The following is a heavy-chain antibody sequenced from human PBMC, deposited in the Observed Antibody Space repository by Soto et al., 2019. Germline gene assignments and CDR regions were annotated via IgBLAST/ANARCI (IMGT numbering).Heavy chain of an antibody. CDR3: ARDGSIAARFPGYMDV. D-gene: IGHD6-6*01. J-gene: IGHJ6*03. V-gene: IGHV3-48*01. Sequence: GGSLRLSCAASGFTFSSYSMNWVRQAPGKGLEWVSYISSSSSTIYYADSVKGRFTISRDNAKNSLYLQMNSLRAEDTAVYYCARDGSIAARFPGYMDVWGKGTTVTVSS. CDR2: ISSSSSTI. CDR1: GFTFSSYS.